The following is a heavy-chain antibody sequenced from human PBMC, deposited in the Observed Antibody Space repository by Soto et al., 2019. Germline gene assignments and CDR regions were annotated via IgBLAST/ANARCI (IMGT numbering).Heavy chain of an antibody. V-gene: IGHV3-33*01. J-gene: IGHJ4*02. CDR2: IWYDGTST. CDR3: ARNVGSSGSSRWFAI. CDR1: GFTLSNYG. D-gene: IGHD3-10*01. Sequence: QVQLVESGGGVVQPGRSLTLSCVASGFTLSNYGMHWVRQAPGKGLEWVAVIWYDGTSTYSADSGKGRFSISRDNSKNTLCMEMSSLRAEDTAVYYCARNVGSSGSSRWFAIWGQGTLVTVSS.